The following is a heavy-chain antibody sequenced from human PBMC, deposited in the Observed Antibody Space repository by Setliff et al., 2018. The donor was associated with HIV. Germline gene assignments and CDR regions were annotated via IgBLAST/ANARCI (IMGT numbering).Heavy chain of an antibody. CDR3: ARDLDEAVKDADNYVPLDL. D-gene: IGHD3-16*01. CDR1: GYTFTSYD. V-gene: IGHV1-8*01. J-gene: IGHJ5*02. CDR2: MNPNSGNT. Sequence: ASVKVSCKASGYTFTSYDINWVRQATGQGLEWMGWMNPNSGNTGYAQKFQGRVTMTRNTSISTAYMELSSLRSEDTAVYYCARDLDEAVKDADNYVPLDLWGQGTLVTVSS.